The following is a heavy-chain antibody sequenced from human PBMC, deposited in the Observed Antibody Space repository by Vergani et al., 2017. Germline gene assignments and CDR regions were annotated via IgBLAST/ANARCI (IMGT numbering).Heavy chain of an antibody. CDR2: IIPILGIA. CDR1: GGTFSSYT. V-gene: IGHV1-69*08. D-gene: IGHD2-15*01. J-gene: IGHJ4*02. Sequence: QVQLVQSGAEVKKPGSSVKVSCKASGGTFSSYTISWVRQAPGQGLEWMGRIIPILGIANYAQKFQGRVTMTEDTSTDTAYMELSSLRSEDTAVYYCATDGGRPFDYWGQGTLVTVSS. CDR3: ATDGGRPFDY.